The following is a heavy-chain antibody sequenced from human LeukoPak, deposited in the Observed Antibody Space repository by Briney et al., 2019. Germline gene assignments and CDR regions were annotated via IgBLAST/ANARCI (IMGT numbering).Heavy chain of an antibody. CDR1: GGSLSRYY. J-gene: IGHJ4*02. CDR2: IDHGGGT. CDR3: VRVPEGDSRPCDS. Sequence: SETLSLTCAVYGGSLSRYYWTFVRQTPGKGLEWIGEIDHGGGTGYHPSLKSRVSISIDTSRNQFSLRLSSVTAADTAVYYCVRVPEGDSRPCDSWGQGTLVTVSS. D-gene: IGHD2-21*01. V-gene: IGHV4-34*01.